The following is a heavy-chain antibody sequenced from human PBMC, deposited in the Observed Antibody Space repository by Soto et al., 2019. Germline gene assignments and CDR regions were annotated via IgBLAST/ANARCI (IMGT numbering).Heavy chain of an antibody. J-gene: IGHJ6*02. Sequence: EASVKVSCKASGGTFSSYAISWVRQAPGQGLEWMGGIIPIFGTANYAQKFQGRVTITADKSTSTAYMELSSLRSEDTAVYYCARWYSSSSQYYYGMDVWGQGTTVTVSS. V-gene: IGHV1-69*06. D-gene: IGHD6-6*01. CDR2: IIPIFGTA. CDR3: ARWYSSSSQYYYGMDV. CDR1: GGTFSSYA.